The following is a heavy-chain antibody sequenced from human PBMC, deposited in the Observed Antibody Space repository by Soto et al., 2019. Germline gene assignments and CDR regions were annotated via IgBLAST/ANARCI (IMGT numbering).Heavy chain of an antibody. Sequence: SETLSLTCTVSGGSISSGDYYWSWIRQPPGKGLEWIGYIYYSGSTYYNPSLKSRVTISVDTSKNQFSLKLSSETAADTAVYYCARSRYDSSGYNWFDPWGQGTLVTVSS. D-gene: IGHD3-22*01. J-gene: IGHJ5*02. CDR1: GGSISSGDYY. CDR3: ARSRYDSSGYNWFDP. CDR2: IYYSGST. V-gene: IGHV4-30-4*01.